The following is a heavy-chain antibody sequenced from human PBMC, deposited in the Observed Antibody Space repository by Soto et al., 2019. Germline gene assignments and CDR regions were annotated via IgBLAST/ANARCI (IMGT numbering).Heavy chain of an antibody. J-gene: IGHJ3*02. CDR2: INPNSGGT. D-gene: IGHD2-2*01. Sequence: ASVKVSCKASGYTFTGYYMHWVRQAPGQGLEGMGWINPNSGGTNYAQKFQGWVTMTRDTSISTAYMELSRLRSDDTAVYYCARDLDYRSSTSCRHHAFDIWAQGTMVTVSS. V-gene: IGHV1-2*04. CDR1: GYTFTGYY. CDR3: ARDLDYRSSTSCRHHAFDI.